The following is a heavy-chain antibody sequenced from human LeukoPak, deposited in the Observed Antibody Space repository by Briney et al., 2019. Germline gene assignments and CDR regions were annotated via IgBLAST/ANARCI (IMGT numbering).Heavy chain of an antibody. D-gene: IGHD2-2*01. V-gene: IGHV4-61*02. J-gene: IGHJ6*03. Sequence: SQTLSLTCTVSGGSISSGSYYWSWIRQPAGKGLEWIGRIYTSGSTNYNPSLKSRVTMSVDTSKNQFSLKLSSVTAADTAVYYCARGCSSTSCGYNYYYYMDVWGKGTTVTVSS. CDR3: ARGCSSTSCGYNYYYYMDV. CDR1: GGSISSGSYY. CDR2: IYTSGST.